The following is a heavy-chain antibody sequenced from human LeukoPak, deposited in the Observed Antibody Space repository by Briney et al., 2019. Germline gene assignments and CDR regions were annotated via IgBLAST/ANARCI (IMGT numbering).Heavy chain of an antibody. J-gene: IGHJ6*02. CDR2: INHRGIT. Sequence: SETLSLTCAVYGGSFSGYYCSWIRQPPGKGLEWIGQINHRGITNYNPSLKSRVTISVDTSKNQLSLKLSSVTAADTAVYYCARGLTGTTGTGRDYYYGMDVWAKGPRSPSP. CDR3: ARGLTGTTGTGRDYYYGMDV. CDR1: GGSFSGYY. D-gene: IGHD1-1*01. V-gene: IGHV4-34*01.